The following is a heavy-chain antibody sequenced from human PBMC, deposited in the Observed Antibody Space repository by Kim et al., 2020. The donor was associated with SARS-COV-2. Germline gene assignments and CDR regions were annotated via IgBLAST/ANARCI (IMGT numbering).Heavy chain of an antibody. D-gene: IGHD5-18*01. Sequence: ASVKVSCKASGYTFTSYDINWVRQATGQGLEWMGWMNPNSGNTGYAQKFQGRVTMTRNTSISTAYMELSSLRSEDTAVYYCARTPAYSYGILIVGRKRYYFDYWGQGTLVTVSS. CDR2: MNPNSGNT. V-gene: IGHV1-8*01. J-gene: IGHJ4*02. CDR3: ARTPAYSYGILIVGRKRYYFDY. CDR1: GYTFTSYD.